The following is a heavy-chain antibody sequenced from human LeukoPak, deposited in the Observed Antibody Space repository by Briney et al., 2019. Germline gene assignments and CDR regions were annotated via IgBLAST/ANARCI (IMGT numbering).Heavy chain of an antibody. CDR1: GGSISSYY. V-gene: IGHV4-59*01. J-gene: IGHJ6*02. CDR2: IYYSGST. Sequence: SETLSLTCTVSGGSISSYYWNWIRQPPGKGLEWIGYIYYSGSTNYNPSLKSRVTISLDTSKNQFSLRLSSVTAADTAVYYCARVVPAAIGGGYYGMDVWGQGTTVTVSS. D-gene: IGHD2-2*01. CDR3: ARVVPAAIGGGYYGMDV.